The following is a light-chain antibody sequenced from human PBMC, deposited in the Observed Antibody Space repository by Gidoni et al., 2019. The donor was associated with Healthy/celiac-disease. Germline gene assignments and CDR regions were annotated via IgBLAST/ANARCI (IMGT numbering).Light chain of an antibody. CDR2: DAS. CDR3: QQYNSYPWT. CDR1: QSISSW. Sequence: DIQMTQSPSTLSASVGDRVTITCRASQSISSWLAWYQQKPGKAPKLLIYDASSLESGVPSRFSGSGSGTEFTLTISSLQPDDFETYYCQQYNSYPWTFXXXTKVEIK. V-gene: IGKV1-5*01. J-gene: IGKJ1*01.